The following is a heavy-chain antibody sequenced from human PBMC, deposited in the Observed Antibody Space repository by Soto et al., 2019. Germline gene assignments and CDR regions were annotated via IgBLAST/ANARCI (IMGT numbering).Heavy chain of an antibody. V-gene: IGHV4-30-4*01. CDR2: IHNSGSP. CDR3: ARRERAAGTDWWFDP. J-gene: IGHJ5*02. CDR1: GASIHNGGYF. D-gene: IGHD6-13*01. Sequence: SETLSLTCSVSGASIHNGGYFWSWIRQSPEKGLEWIGHIHNSGSPYNNPSLRSRVTISADTSMNQFSLKLSSVTAADTAVYYCARRERAAGTDWWFDPWGQGTLVTVSS.